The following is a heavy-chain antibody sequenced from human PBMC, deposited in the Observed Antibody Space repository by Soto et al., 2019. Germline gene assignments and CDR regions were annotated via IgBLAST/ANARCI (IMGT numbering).Heavy chain of an antibody. Sequence: SETLYLTCAVRGYSISSGSFWGWIRQHPGKGLEWIASIHHSGSTYYNSSLKSRVTISVDTSKNQFSLKLSCVTAADTAVYYCARDKGWLVTHYYGMDVWGQGTTV. V-gene: IGHV4-38-2*02. CDR1: GYSISSGSF. CDR2: IHHSGST. CDR3: ARDKGWLVTHYYGMDV. D-gene: IGHD6-19*01. J-gene: IGHJ6*02.